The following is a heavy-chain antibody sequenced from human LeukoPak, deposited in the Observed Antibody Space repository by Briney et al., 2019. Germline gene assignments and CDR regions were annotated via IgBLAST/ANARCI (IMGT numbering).Heavy chain of an antibody. J-gene: IGHJ4*02. CDR2: IWYDGSNK. Sequence: GGSLRLSCAASGFTFSNYGMHWVRQAPGKGLEWVAVIWYDGSNKYYADSVKGRFTISRDISKNTLFLLMNSLTVEDTAIYYCARVAYTSSWGERYYFDYWGQGTLVTVSS. CDR3: ARVAYTSSWGERYYFDY. CDR1: GFTFSNYG. D-gene: IGHD2-15*01. V-gene: IGHV3-33*01.